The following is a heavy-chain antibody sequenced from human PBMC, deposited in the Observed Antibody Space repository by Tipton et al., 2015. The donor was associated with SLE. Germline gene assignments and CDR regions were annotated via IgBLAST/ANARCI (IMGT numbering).Heavy chain of an antibody. D-gene: IGHD3-3*01. CDR1: GDSFISSGFF. CDR3: ARHEWKIAVDY. V-gene: IGHV4-39*07. Sequence: LTCTFSGDSFISSGFFWGWIRRAPGKELEWIGSISSGGSTSYNPSLSSRLTISLDTSKNQFSLRLTSVTAADTAVYYCARHEWKIAVDYWGQGILVTVSS. J-gene: IGHJ4*02. CDR2: ISSGGST.